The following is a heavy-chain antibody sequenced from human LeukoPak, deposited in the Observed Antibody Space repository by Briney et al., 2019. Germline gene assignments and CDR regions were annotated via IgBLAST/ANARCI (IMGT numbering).Heavy chain of an antibody. CDR1: GGTFSSYA. V-gene: IGHV1-69*13. CDR2: IIPIFGTA. J-gene: IGHJ4*02. Sequence: GASVKVSCKASGGTFSSYAISWVRQAPGQGLEWMGGIIPIFGTANYAQKFQGRVTITADESTNTAYMELSSLRSEDTAVYYCARDFPVGDYGDYNPGSLDYWGQGTLVTVSS. CDR3: ARDFPVGDYGDYNPGSLDY. D-gene: IGHD4-17*01.